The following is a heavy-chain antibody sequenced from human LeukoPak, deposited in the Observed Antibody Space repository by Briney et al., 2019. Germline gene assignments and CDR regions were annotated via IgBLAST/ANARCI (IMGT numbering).Heavy chain of an antibody. D-gene: IGHD6-19*01. CDR1: GYTFTSYG. CDR2: ISAYNGNT. CDR3: ATAYDSSGWYDY. Sequence: ASVKVSCEASGYTFTSYGISWVRQAPGQGLEWMGWISAYNGNTNYAQKLQGRVTMTTDTSTSTAYMELRSLRSDDTAVYYCATAYDSSGWYDYWGQGTLVTVSS. V-gene: IGHV1-18*01. J-gene: IGHJ4*02.